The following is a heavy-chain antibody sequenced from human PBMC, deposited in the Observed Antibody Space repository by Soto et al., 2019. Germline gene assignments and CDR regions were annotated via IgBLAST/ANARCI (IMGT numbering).Heavy chain of an antibody. CDR2: ISTNNGKT. CDR3: GRVTIAVAGWALDY. CDR1: GYTFSNYD. Sequence: QVQLVQSGAEVKKPGASVKVSCKASGYTFSNYDISWVRQAPGQGLEWMGWISTNNGKTDHAQKRQGRVTMTTDTATTTAYMELRSLRSDDTAVYYCGRVTIAVAGWALDYWGQGTLVTVSS. J-gene: IGHJ4*02. V-gene: IGHV1-18*04. D-gene: IGHD6-19*01.